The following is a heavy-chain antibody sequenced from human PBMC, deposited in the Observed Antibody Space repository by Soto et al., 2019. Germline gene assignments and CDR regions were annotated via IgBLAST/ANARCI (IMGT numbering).Heavy chain of an antibody. D-gene: IGHD1-7*01. J-gene: IGHJ4*02. Sequence: QVQLVQSGAEVKKPGSSVKVSCKASGGTFSSYPISWVRQAPGQGLEWMGRIIPILDITVYAQRFQGRVTITADKSTSTAYMELSSLSSDDTAVYYCARPTSTGTTSGYYFDYWGQGTLVTVSS. CDR1: GGTFSSYP. CDR2: IIPILDIT. V-gene: IGHV1-69*02. CDR3: ARPTSTGTTSGYYFDY.